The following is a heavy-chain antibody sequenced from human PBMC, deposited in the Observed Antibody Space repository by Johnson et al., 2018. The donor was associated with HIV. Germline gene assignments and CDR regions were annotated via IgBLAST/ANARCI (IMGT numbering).Heavy chain of an antibody. V-gene: IGHV3-43D*03. Sequence: VQLMESGGVVVQPGGSLRLSCAASGFTFDDYAMHWVRQAPGNGLEWVSLIRWDGAITHYADSVKGRFTITRDNSRNSLYLQMKSLRPEDTALYYCARAEIYEGRVGDFAFDIWGRGTMVTVSS. J-gene: IGHJ3*02. CDR1: GFTFDDYA. CDR3: ARAEIYEGRVGDFAFDI. D-gene: IGHD3-3*01. CDR2: IRWDGAIT.